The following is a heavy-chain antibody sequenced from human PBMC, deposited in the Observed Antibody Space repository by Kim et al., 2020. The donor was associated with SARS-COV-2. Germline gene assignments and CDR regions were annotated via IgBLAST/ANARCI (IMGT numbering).Heavy chain of an antibody. V-gene: IGHV4-39*01. D-gene: IGHD3-22*01. Sequence: PSLTSRVTISVDTSKNQFSLKLSSVTAADTAVYYCARGLYYDSSGDAFDIWGQGTMVTVSS. CDR3: ARGLYYDSSGDAFDI. J-gene: IGHJ3*02.